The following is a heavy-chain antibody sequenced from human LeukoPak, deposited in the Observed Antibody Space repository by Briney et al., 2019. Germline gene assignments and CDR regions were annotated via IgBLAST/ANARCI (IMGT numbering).Heavy chain of an antibody. CDR1: DGSISSYY. Sequence: PSETLSLTCTVSDGSISSYYWSWIRQPPGKGLEWIGYIYYSGSTNYNPSLKSRVTISVDTSKNQFSLNVSSVTAADTSVYYCARRRRIYGDYFVRAFDIWGQGTMVTVSS. D-gene: IGHD4-17*01. J-gene: IGHJ3*02. CDR2: IYYSGST. V-gene: IGHV4-59*12. CDR3: ARRRRIYGDYFVRAFDI.